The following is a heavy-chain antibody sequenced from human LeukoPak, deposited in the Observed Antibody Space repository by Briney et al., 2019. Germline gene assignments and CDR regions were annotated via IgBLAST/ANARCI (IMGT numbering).Heavy chain of an antibody. V-gene: IGHV3-15*07. CDR2: IKSKSDGGTT. CDR1: GSTFNNAW. J-gene: IGHJ4*02. Sequence: GGSLRLSCAASGSTFNNAWMNWVRQAPGKGLEWVGRIKSKSDGGTTDYAAPVKGRFTISRDDSKNTLSLQMDSLKTEDTAVYYCTKSIDINRWLIDYWGQGTLVTVSS. CDR3: TKSIDINRWLIDY. D-gene: IGHD3-9*01.